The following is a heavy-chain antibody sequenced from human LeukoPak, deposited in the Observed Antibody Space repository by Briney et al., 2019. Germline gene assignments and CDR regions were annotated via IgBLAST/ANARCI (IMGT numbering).Heavy chain of an antibody. D-gene: IGHD6-19*01. CDR1: GFTFSSYS. CDR3: ARGGQWLVPYYFDY. CDR2: ISSSSSYI. J-gene: IGHJ4*02. V-gene: IGHV3-21*01. Sequence: GGSLRLSCAASGFTFSSYSMNWVRQAPGKGLEWVSSISSSSSYICYADSVKGRFTISRDNAKNSLYLQMNSLRAEDTAVYYCARGGQWLVPYYFDYWGQGTLVTVSS.